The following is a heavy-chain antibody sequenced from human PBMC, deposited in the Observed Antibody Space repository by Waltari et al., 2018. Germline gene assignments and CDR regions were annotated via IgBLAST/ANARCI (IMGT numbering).Heavy chain of an antibody. D-gene: IGHD6-19*01. CDR2: ISGRGGST. V-gene: IGHV3-23*01. CDR1: GFTFSSYA. Sequence: EVQLLESGGGLVQPGGSLRLSCAASGFTFSSYAMSWVRQAPGKGLEWVAAISGRGGSTYYADSVKGRFTISRDNSKNTLYLQMNSLRAEDTAVYYCANEFRLAVAVHAFDIWGQGTMVTVSS. J-gene: IGHJ3*02. CDR3: ANEFRLAVAVHAFDI.